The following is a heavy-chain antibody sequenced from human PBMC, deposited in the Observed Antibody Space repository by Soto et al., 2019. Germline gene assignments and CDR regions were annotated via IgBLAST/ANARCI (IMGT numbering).Heavy chain of an antibody. D-gene: IGHD1-26*01. J-gene: IGHJ6*02. CDR1: GFTFSSYA. Sequence: ESGGGVVQPGRSLRLSCAVSGFTFSSYAMHWVRQAPGRGLEWVAIMSSDGSNEYYADSVKGRFTIFRDNSKNTLYLQINSLRTEDTAVYYCAKNHHASGDYYGLDFWGQGTTVTVSS. V-gene: IGHV3-30*18. CDR3: AKNHHASGDYYGLDF. CDR2: MSSDGSNE.